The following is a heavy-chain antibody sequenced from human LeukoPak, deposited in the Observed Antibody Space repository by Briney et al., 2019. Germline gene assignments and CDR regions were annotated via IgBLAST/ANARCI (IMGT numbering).Heavy chain of an antibody. J-gene: IGHJ4*02. CDR1: GYTFTSYA. V-gene: IGHV1-3*01. D-gene: IGHD1-26*01. Sequence: ASAKVSCKASGYTFTSYAMHWVRQAPGQRLEWMGWINAGNGNTKYSQKFQGRVTITRDTSASTAYMELSSLRSEDTAVYYCARDYSGSYYRNTFDYWGQGTLVTVSS. CDR3: ARDYSGSYYRNTFDY. CDR2: INAGNGNT.